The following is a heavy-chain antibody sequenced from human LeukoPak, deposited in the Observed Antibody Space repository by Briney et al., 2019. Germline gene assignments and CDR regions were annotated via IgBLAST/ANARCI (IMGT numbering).Heavy chain of an antibody. D-gene: IGHD2-15*01. CDR3: AKSGLNRFDY. CDR2: ISRSGSTI. CDR1: GFTFSDYY. J-gene: IGHJ4*02. Sequence: GGSLRLSCAASGFTFSDYYMNWIRQAPGKGLEWVSYISRSGSTIYYADSVKGRFTISRDNAKNTLYLQMNSLRAEDTAVYYCAKSGLNRFDYWGQGTLVTVSS. V-gene: IGHV3-11*01.